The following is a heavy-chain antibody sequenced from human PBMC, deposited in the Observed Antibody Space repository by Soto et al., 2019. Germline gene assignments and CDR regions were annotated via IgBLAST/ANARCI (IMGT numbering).Heavy chain of an antibody. D-gene: IGHD3-22*01. CDR3: ARGRDYYDSSGYYSGAFDI. V-gene: IGHV4-4*02. J-gene: IGHJ3*02. CDR2: IYHSGST. CDR1: GGSISSSNW. Sequence: PSETLSLTCAVSGGSISSSNWWSWVRQPPGKGLEWIGEIYHSGSTNYNPSLKSRVTISVDKSKNQFSLKLSSVTAADTAVYYCARGRDYYDSSGYYSGAFDIWGQGTMVT.